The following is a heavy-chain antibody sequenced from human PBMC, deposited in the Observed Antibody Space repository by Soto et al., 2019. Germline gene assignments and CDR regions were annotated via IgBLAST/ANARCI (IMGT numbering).Heavy chain of an antibody. J-gene: IGHJ4*02. CDR3: AIGLTGYYFDY. CDR1: GYTFTSYD. V-gene: IGHV1-8*01. Sequence: ASVKVSCKASGYTFTSYDINWVRQATGQGLEWMGWMNPNSGNTGYAQKFQGRVTMTRNTSISTAYMELGSLRSEGTAVYYCAIGLTGYYFDYWGQGTLVTVSS. D-gene: IGHD3-9*01. CDR2: MNPNSGNT.